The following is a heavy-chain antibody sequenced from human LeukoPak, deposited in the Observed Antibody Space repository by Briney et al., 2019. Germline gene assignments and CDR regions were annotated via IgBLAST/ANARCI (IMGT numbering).Heavy chain of an antibody. CDR2: ISGSGGST. V-gene: IGHV3-23*01. CDR3: ARGVEPLAANTLAY. CDR1: GFTFSNYV. D-gene: IGHD1-14*01. J-gene: IGHJ4*02. Sequence: PGGSLRLSCAASGFTFSNYVMSWVRQAPGKGLEWVSAISGSGGSTYYADSVQGRFTISRDNSKNTLYLEMNSLSPDDTAVYYCARGVEPLAANTLAYWGQGTLVTVSS.